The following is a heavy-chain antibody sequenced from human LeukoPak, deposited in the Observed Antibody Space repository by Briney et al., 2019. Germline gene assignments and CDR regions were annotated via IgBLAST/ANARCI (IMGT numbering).Heavy chain of an antibody. J-gene: IGHJ6*04. Sequence: SETLSLTCTVSGGSVSSGSYYWSWIRQPPGKGLEWIGYIYYSGSTNYNPSLKSRVTISVDTSKNQFSLKLSSVTAADTAVYYCARDVRYFDWFPKPTLTYYYYGMDVWGKGTTVTVSS. D-gene: IGHD3-9*01. CDR1: GGSVSSGSYY. V-gene: IGHV4-61*01. CDR3: ARDVRYFDWFPKPTLTYYYYGMDV. CDR2: IYYSGST.